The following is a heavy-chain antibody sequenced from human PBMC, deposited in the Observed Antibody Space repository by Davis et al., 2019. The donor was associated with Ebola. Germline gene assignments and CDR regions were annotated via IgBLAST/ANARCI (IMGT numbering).Heavy chain of an antibody. CDR3: SGNYGPSDYYYGMDV. J-gene: IGHJ6*02. D-gene: IGHD1-7*01. CDR2: ISYDGSNK. CDR1: GFTSSSYG. V-gene: IGHV3-30*03. Sequence: PGGSLRLSCAASGFTSSSYGMHWVRQAPGKGLEWVSVISYDGSNKYYADSVKGRFTISRDNSKNTLYLQMNSLRAEDTAVYYCSGNYGPSDYYYGMDVWGQGTTVTVSS.